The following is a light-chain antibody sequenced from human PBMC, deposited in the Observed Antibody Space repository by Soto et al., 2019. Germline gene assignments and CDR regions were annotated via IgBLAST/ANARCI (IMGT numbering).Light chain of an antibody. CDR1: SSDVGGYNY. V-gene: IGLV2-14*03. CDR3: SSYAGSNNLI. CDR2: DVS. Sequence: QSALTQPASVSGSPGQSITISCTGTSSDVGGYNYVSWYQHHPGKAPKLMIYDVSNRPSGVSNRFSGSKSGNTASLSISGLQPEDEADYYCSSYAGSNNLIFGTGTKVTVL. J-gene: IGLJ1*01.